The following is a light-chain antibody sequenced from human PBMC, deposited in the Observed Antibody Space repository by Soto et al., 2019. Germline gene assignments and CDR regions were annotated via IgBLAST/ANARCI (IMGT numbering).Light chain of an antibody. CDR2: RNG. CDR1: SSNIGTYY. Sequence: QSVLTQPPSASGTPGQRVTISCSGSSSNIGTYYVDWYQQLPGTAPKLLIHRNGQRPSGVPDRFSGSKSGTSASLAISGLRSEDEAAYYCSSFKGTNSFVFGTGTKLTVL. J-gene: IGLJ1*01. V-gene: IGLV1-47*01. CDR3: SSFKGTNSFV.